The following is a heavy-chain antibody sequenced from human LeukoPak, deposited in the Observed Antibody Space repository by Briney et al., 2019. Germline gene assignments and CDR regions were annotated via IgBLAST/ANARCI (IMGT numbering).Heavy chain of an antibody. D-gene: IGHD3-22*01. V-gene: IGHV6-1*01. J-gene: IGHJ4*02. CDR1: GDSVSSNSAA. CDR3: ARDYYDSSGYYVKVFDY. Sequence: SQTLSLTCAISGDSVSSNSAAWNWIRQSPSRGLEWLGRTYYRSKWYNDYAVSVKSRITINPDTSKNQFSLQLNSVTPEDTAVYYCARDYYDSSGYYVKVFDYWGQGTLVIVSS. CDR2: TYYRSKWYN.